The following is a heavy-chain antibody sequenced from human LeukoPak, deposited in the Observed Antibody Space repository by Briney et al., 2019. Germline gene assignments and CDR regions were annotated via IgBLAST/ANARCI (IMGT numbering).Heavy chain of an antibody. CDR2: IYYCGST. V-gene: IGHV4-39*01. J-gene: IGHJ5*02. Sequence: SETLSLTRTVCVGFISSSSYYWGWIRQPPGKGLEWLGCIYYCGSTYYNPSLKSRLTISVDTSKSQFSLKLSSVTAADTAVYYCARSIVGATGWFDPWGQGTLVTASS. D-gene: IGHD1-26*01. CDR3: ARSIVGATGWFDP. CDR1: VGFISSSSYY.